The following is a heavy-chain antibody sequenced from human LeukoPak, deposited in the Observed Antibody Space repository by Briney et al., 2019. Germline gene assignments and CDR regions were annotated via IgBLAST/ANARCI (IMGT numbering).Heavy chain of an antibody. D-gene: IGHD3-10*01. CDR3: ATGVYYGSGSYDSRSNWFDP. CDR1: GYTLTELS. Sequence: ASVKVSYKVSGYTLTELSMHWVRQAPGKGLEWMGGFDPEDGETIYAQKFQGRVTMTEDTSTDTAYMELSSLRSEDTAVYYCATGVYYGSGSYDSRSNWFDPWGQGTLVTVSS. J-gene: IGHJ5*02. CDR2: FDPEDGET. V-gene: IGHV1-24*01.